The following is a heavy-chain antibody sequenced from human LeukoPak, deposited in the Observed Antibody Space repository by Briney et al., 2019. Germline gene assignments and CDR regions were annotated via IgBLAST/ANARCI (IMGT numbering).Heavy chain of an antibody. CDR1: GDSISSGDHY. J-gene: IGHJ4*02. CDR3: ARAAAVTNSWYYFDY. V-gene: IGHV4-30-4*01. CDR2: IRYGGST. D-gene: IGHD2/OR15-2a*01. Sequence: KPSETLSLTCTVSGDSISSGDHYWTWIRQPPGKGLEWIGYIRYGGSTYYNPSLMSRVIISVDMSNNQFSLSLNSLSAADSAVYYCARAAAVTNSWYYFDYWGQGTLVTVSS.